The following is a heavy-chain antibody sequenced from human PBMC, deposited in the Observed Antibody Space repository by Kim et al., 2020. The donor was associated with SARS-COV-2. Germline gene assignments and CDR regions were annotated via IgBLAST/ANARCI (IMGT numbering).Heavy chain of an antibody. Sequence: SETLSLTCAVYGGSFSGYYWSWIRQPPGKGLEWIGEINHSGSTNYNPSLKSRVTISVDTSKNQFSLKLSSVTAADTAVYYCARELRDYNYYGMDVWGQGTTVTVSS. CDR1: GGSFSGYY. J-gene: IGHJ6*02. CDR2: INHSGST. D-gene: IGHD4-17*01. V-gene: IGHV4-34*01. CDR3: ARELRDYNYYGMDV.